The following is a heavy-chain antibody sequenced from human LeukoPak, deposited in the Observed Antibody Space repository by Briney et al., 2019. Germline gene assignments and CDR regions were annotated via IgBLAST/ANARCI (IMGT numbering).Heavy chain of an antibody. J-gene: IGHJ3*02. V-gene: IGHV5-10-1*01. CDR2: IDPSDSYT. D-gene: IGHD1-26*01. CDR1: GYSFTSYW. CDR3: ARLVGGVGASRRAFDI. Sequence: RSGESLMISCKGSGYSFTSYWISWVRQLPGKGLEWMGRIDPSDSYTNYSPSFQGHVTISADKSISTAYLQWSSLKASDTAMYYCARLVGGVGASRRAFDIWGQGTMVTVSS.